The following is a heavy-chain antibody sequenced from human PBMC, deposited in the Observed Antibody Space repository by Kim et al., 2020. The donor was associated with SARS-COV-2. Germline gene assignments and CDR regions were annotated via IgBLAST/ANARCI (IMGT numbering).Heavy chain of an antibody. CDR3: ASGVDSSGYYPPFDY. CDR2: IKQDGSEK. D-gene: IGHD3-22*01. Sequence: GGSLRLSCAASGFTFSSYWMSWVRQAPGKGLEWVANIKQDGSEKYYVDSVKGRFTISRDNAKNSLYLQMNSLRAEDTAVYYCASGVDSSGYYPPFDYWGQGTLVTVSS. J-gene: IGHJ4*02. V-gene: IGHV3-7*01. CDR1: GFTFSSYW.